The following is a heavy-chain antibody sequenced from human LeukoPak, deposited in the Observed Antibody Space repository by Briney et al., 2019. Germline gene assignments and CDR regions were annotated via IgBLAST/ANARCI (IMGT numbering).Heavy chain of an antibody. V-gene: IGHV4-59*01. CDR1: GGSISSYY. CDR2: IYYSGST. Sequence: PSETLSLTCTVSGGSISSYYWSWIRQPPGKGLEWIGYIYYSGSTNYNPSLKSRVTITVDTSKNQFSLKLSSVTAADTAVYYCARIRGYSYGEFDYWGQGTLVTVSS. D-gene: IGHD5-18*01. J-gene: IGHJ4*02. CDR3: ARIRGYSYGEFDY.